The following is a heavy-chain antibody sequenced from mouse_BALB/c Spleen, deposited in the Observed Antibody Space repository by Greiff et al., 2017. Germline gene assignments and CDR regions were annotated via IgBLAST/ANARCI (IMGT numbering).Heavy chain of an antibody. Sequence: VMLVESGPGLVAPSQSLSITCTVSGFSLTSYDISWIRQPPGKGLEWLGVIWTGGGTNYNSAFMSRLSISKDNSKSQVFLKMNSLQTDDTAIYYCVRDRRYAKGFDYWGQGTTLTVSS. CDR3: VRDRRYAKGFDY. V-gene: IGHV2-9-2*01. CDR2: IWTGGGT. J-gene: IGHJ2*01. CDR1: GFSLTSYD. D-gene: IGHD2-14*01.